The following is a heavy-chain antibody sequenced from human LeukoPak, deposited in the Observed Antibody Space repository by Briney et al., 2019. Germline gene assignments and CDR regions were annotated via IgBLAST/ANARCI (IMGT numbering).Heavy chain of an antibody. J-gene: IGHJ4*02. V-gene: IGHV3-23*01. CDR2: STVGGTNT. Sequence: GSLRLSCAASGFTLSSYAMSWVRQAPGTGLEWVSGSTVGGTNTHYADSVKGRLTISRDHSKNMLYLQMNSLRAEDTAIYYCAKDIYAYVTNCFFDYWGQGSLVTVSS. CDR3: AKDIYAYVTNCFFDY. D-gene: IGHD4-17*01. CDR1: GFTLSSYA.